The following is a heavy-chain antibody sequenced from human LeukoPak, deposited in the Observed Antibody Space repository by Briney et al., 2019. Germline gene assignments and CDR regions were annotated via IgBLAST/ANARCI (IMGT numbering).Heavy chain of an antibody. J-gene: IGHJ5*02. CDR1: GGSISSSSYY. CDR3: ARGKRIYYGSGSFNWFDP. D-gene: IGHD3-10*01. Sequence: PSETLSLTRTVSGGSISSSSYYWGWIRQPPGKGLEWIGSIYYSGSTYYNPSLKSRVTISVDASKNQFSLKLSSVTAADTAVYYCARGKRIYYGSGSFNWFDPWGQGTLVTVSS. CDR2: IYYSGST. V-gene: IGHV4-39*07.